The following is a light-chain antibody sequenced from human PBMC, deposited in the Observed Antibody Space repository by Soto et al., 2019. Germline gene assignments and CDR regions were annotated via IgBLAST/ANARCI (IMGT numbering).Light chain of an antibody. V-gene: IGKV1-12*01. CDR3: QQTTTFPRT. Sequence: DIQMTQSPSSVSASVGDRVTITCRASQGITSWLAWYQQKPGKAPKLLIYRASNLQSGVPSRFSDSGSGTDFTLTISGLQPADFATYYCQQTTTFPRTFGGGTKVEIK. J-gene: IGKJ4*01. CDR1: QGITSW. CDR2: RAS.